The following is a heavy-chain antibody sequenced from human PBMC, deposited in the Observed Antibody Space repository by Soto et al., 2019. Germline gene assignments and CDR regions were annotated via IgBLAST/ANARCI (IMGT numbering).Heavy chain of an antibody. J-gene: IGHJ6*02. CDR2: ISSSSSTI. D-gene: IGHD6-13*01. CDR3: ARGLAADPPDYYYGMDV. V-gene: IGHV3-48*02. CDR1: GFTFSSYS. Sequence: EVQLVESGGGLVQPGGSLRLSCAASGFTFSSYSMNWVRQAPGKGLEWVSYISSSSSTIYYADSVKGRFTISRDNAKNALYLQMNSLRDEDTAVYYCARGLAADPPDYYYGMDVWGQGTTVTVSS.